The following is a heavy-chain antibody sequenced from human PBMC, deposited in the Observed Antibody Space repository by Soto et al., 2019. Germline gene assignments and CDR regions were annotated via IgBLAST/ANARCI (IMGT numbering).Heavy chain of an antibody. CDR3: ARDEGAQFDWYFDF. CDR1: GDSISSGGYY. CDR2: TSYSGST. V-gene: IGHV4-31*03. Sequence: QVQLQESGPGLVKPSQTLSLTCSVSGDSISSGGYYWNWIRQLPGKGLEWIGYTSYSGSTYYNPSLNNRATISVDTSKNQFSLKLTSVTAADMAVYYCARDEGAQFDWYFDFWGRGTLVTVSS. J-gene: IGHJ2*01.